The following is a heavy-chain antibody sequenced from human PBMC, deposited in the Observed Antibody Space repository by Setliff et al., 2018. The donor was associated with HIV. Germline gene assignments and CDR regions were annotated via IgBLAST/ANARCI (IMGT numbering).Heavy chain of an antibody. J-gene: IGHJ6*03. V-gene: IGHV3-30*02. Sequence: GESLTISCAASGFAFSTYGMHWVRQAPGKGLGWVAFIQYDVKRIYYGESVNGRFTISRDNPKNTLYLQMNSLRPEDTAVYYCAKDRSVRDYNYHYLDVWGKGTTVTVSS. CDR1: GFAFSTYG. D-gene: IGHD2-15*01. CDR3: AKDRSVRDYNYHYLDV. CDR2: IQYDVKRI.